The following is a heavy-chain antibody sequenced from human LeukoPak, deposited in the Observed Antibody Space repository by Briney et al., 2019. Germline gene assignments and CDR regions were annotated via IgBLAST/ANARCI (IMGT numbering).Heavy chain of an antibody. J-gene: IGHJ4*02. Sequence: GGSLRLSCAASGFTVSSNYMSWVRQAPGKGLEWVSVIYSGGSTYYADSVKGRFTISRDNSKNTLYLQMNSLRAEDTAVYYCATDKATATHHYWGQGTLVTVSS. V-gene: IGHV3-53*01. D-gene: IGHD1-26*01. CDR2: IYSGGST. CDR1: GFTVSSNY. CDR3: ATDKATATHHY.